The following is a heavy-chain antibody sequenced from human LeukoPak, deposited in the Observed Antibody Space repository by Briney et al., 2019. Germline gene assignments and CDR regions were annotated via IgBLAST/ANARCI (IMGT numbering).Heavy chain of an antibody. CDR3: AKGGSAVGGSNPFDY. V-gene: IGHV3-7*03. CDR1: GFTFNRHW. D-gene: IGHD2-15*01. CDR2: INQDESRM. J-gene: IGHJ4*02. Sequence: PGGSLRLSCAGSGFTFNRHWMSWVRQAPGKGLEWVASINQDESRMHYVDSVKGRFIISRDNAKNLLSLQMNSLRAEDTAVYYCAKGGSAVGGSNPFDYWGQGTLVTVSS.